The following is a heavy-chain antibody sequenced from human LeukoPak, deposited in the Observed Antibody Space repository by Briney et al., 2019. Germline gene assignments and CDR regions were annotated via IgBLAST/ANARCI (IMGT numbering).Heavy chain of an antibody. V-gene: IGHV3-30*02. CDR3: AKVYSSGWYRGAFDI. Sequence: PGGSPRLSCAASGFTFSSYGMHWVRQAPGKGLEWVAFIRYDGSNKYYADSVKGRFTISRDNSKNTLYLQMNSLRAEDTAVYYCAKVYSSGWYRGAFDIWGQGTMVTVSS. CDR1: GFTFSSYG. CDR2: IRYDGSNK. D-gene: IGHD6-19*01. J-gene: IGHJ3*02.